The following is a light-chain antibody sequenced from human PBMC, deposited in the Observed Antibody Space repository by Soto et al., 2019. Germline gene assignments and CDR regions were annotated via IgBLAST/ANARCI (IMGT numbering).Light chain of an antibody. CDR3: SSYTSTSTYV. CDR2: DVS. Sequence: QSALTQPDSVSGSPGQSVAISCTAASSDIGNYNYVSWYQQRPGKVPKLIIHDVSDRPSAVSDRFSGSKSGNTASLTISGLQAEDEADYYCSSYTSTSTYVFGTGTKLTVL. CDR1: SSDIGNYNY. J-gene: IGLJ1*01. V-gene: IGLV2-14*03.